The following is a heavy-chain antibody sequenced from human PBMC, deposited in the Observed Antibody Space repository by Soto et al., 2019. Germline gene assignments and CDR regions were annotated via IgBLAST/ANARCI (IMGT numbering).Heavy chain of an antibody. Sequence: PSETLSLTCTVSGGSISSGGYYWSWIRQHPGKGLEWIGYIYYSGSTYYNPSLKSRVTISVDTSKNQFSLKLSSVTAADTAVYYCAREYFWSGYLPAPNGMDVWGQGTTVTVSS. V-gene: IGHV4-31*03. CDR1: GGSISSGGYY. CDR2: IYYSGST. D-gene: IGHD3-3*01. J-gene: IGHJ6*02. CDR3: AREYFWSGYLPAPNGMDV.